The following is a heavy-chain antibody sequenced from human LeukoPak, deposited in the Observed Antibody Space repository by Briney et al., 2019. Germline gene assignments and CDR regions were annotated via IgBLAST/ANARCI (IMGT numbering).Heavy chain of an antibody. CDR2: IYWYADK. V-gene: IGHV2-5*01. CDR3: ARVGFCSSTSCYSGAYYFDY. J-gene: IGHJ4*02. Sequence: SGPTLVKPTQTLTLTCTFSGFSLNTNGLGVGWIRQPPGKALEWLALIYWYADKRYSPSLKSRLTVTKDTSKNQVVLTMTNMDLVDTATYYCARVGFCSSTSCYSGAYYFDYWGEGTLVTVSS. CDR1: GFSLNTNGLG. D-gene: IGHD2-2*02.